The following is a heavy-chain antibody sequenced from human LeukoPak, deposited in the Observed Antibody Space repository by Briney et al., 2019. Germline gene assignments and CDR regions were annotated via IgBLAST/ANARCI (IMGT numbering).Heavy chain of an antibody. V-gene: IGHV3-13*01. D-gene: IGHD1-26*01. CDR1: GFTFSSYA. J-gene: IGHJ4*02. CDR3: VRQQTPHGNFDY. Sequence: GGSLRLSCATSGFTFSSYAMHWVRQATGKGLEWVSAIGSAGDTFYPGSEKGRFTISRENAKNSLSLQMNSLRAEDTAVYYCVRQQTPHGNFDYWGQGTLVTVSS. CDR2: IGSAGDT.